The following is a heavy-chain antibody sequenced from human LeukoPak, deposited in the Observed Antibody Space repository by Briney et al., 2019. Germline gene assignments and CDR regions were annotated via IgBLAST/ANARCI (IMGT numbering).Heavy chain of an antibody. V-gene: IGHV1-8*01. Sequence: ASVKVSCRASGYTFTSYDISWVRQATGQALEWMGWMNPNSGNTGYAQKFQGRVSMTWNTSISTAYMELSSLKSEDTAVYYCAKIGAAARRTPNPRWFDPWGQVTLVTVSS. D-gene: IGHD6-6*01. CDR1: GYTFTSYD. CDR2: MNPNSGNT. CDR3: AKIGAAARRTPNPRWFDP. J-gene: IGHJ5*02.